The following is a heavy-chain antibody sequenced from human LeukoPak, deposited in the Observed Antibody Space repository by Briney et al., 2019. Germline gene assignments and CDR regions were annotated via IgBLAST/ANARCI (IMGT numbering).Heavy chain of an antibody. V-gene: IGHV4-34*01. D-gene: IGHD3-10*01. CDR1: GGSFSGYY. Sequence: PSETLSLTCAVYGGSFSGYYWSWIRQPPGKGLEWIGEINHSGSTNYNPSLKSRVTISVDTSKNQFSLKLSSVTAADTAVYYCARESLLDNYYVDYWGQGTLVTVSS. CDR3: ARESLLDNYYVDY. J-gene: IGHJ4*02. CDR2: INHSGST.